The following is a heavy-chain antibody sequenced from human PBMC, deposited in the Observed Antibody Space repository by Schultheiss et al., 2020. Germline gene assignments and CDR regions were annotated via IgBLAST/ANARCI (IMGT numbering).Heavy chain of an antibody. Sequence: ASVKVSCKASGSTFTGYYMHWVRQAPGQGLEWMGWISAYNGNTNYAQKLQGRVTMTTDTSTSTAYMELRSLRPDDTALYYCAREYRYCSGGSCTEPTTGMHVWGQGTTVTVSS. J-gene: IGHJ6*02. CDR3: AREYRYCSGGSCTEPTTGMHV. V-gene: IGHV1-18*04. CDR1: GSTFTGYY. CDR2: ISAYNGNT. D-gene: IGHD2-15*01.